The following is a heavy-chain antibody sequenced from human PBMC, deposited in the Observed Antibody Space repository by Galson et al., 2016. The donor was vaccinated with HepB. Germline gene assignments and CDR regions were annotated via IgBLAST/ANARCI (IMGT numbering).Heavy chain of an antibody. CDR1: GFTFSRYW. Sequence: SLRLSCAASGFTFSRYWMSWVRQAPGKGLEWVANINEDGSQRPYADSVRGRFTISRDNAKNLLYLQMNSLRAEDMAVYYCARRGVVVVAQGWGYGMAVWGRGTAVTVSS. V-gene: IGHV3-7*01. J-gene: IGHJ6*02. CDR3: ARRGVVVVAQGWGYGMAV. CDR2: INEDGSQR. D-gene: IGHD2-2*01.